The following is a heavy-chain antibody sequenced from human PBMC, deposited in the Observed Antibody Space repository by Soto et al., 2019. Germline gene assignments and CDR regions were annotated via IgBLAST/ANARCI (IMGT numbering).Heavy chain of an antibody. CDR3: ARDRSYVFDY. J-gene: IGHJ4*02. Sequence: GGALRVSCAASGFTFSRYSMNWVRQAPGKGLEWVSSISSSSSYIYYADSVKGRFTISRDNAKNSLYLQMNSLRAEDTAVYYCARDRSYVFDYWGQGTLVTVSS. D-gene: IGHD1-26*01. CDR1: GFTFSRYS. CDR2: ISSSSSYI. V-gene: IGHV3-21*01.